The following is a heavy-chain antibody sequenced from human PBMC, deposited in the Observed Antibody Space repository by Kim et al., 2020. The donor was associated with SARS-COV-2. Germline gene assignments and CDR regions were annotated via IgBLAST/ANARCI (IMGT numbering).Heavy chain of an antibody. CDR1: GYSISSGYY. J-gene: IGHJ4*02. Sequence: SETLSLTCTVSGYSISSGYYWGWIRQPPGKGLEWIGSIYHSGSTYYNPSLKSRVTISVDTSKNQFSLKLSSVTAADTAVYYCARGYSYGYLDYLGQGTLV. CDR2: IYHSGST. V-gene: IGHV4-38-2*02. CDR3: ARGYSYGYLDY. D-gene: IGHD5-18*01.